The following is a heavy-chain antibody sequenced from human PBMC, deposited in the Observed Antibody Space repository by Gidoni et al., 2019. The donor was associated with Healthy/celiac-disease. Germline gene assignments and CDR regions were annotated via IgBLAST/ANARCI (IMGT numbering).Heavy chain of an antibody. J-gene: IGHJ3*02. D-gene: IGHD3-22*01. Sequence: QLQLQESGSGLVKPSQTLSLTCAVSGGSISSGGYSWSWIRQPPGKGLEWIGYIYHSGSTYYNPAVKSRVTISVDRSKNQFSLKLSSVTAADTAVYYCARGDSSGYYAFDIWGQGTMVTVSS. CDR3: ARGDSSGYYAFDI. CDR2: IYHSGST. V-gene: IGHV4-30-2*01. CDR1: GGSISSGGYS.